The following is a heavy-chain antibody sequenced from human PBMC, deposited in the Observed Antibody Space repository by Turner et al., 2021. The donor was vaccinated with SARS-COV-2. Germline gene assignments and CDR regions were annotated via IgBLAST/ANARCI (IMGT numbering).Heavy chain of an antibody. CDR1: GGSISIGGYY. CDR2: IYYSGST. V-gene: IGHV4-31*03. J-gene: IGHJ6*02. Sequence: QVQLQESGPGLVKPSQTLSLTCTVSGGSISIGGYYWSWIRQHPGKGLEWIGYIYYSGSTYYNPSLKSRVTISVDTSKNQFSLKLSSVTAADTAVYYCAGEIVVVPAARYYSYGMDVWGQGTTVTVS. D-gene: IGHD2-2*01. CDR3: AGEIVVVPAARYYSYGMDV.